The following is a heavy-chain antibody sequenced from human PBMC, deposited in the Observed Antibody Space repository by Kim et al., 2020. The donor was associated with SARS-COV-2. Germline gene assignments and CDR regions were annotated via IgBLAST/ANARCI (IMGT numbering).Heavy chain of an antibody. J-gene: IGHJ4*02. D-gene: IGHD5-18*01. Sequence: ASVKVSCKASGYIFTDYYIHWVRQAPGQGLEWMGWINPNSGDTNYAQKFQGRVTMTRDTSISTAYMELSRLRSDDTAVYYCAREGSYAYGYWGQGTLVTVSS. CDR2: INPNSGDT. CDR1: GYIFTDYY. CDR3: AREGSYAYGY. V-gene: IGHV1-2*02.